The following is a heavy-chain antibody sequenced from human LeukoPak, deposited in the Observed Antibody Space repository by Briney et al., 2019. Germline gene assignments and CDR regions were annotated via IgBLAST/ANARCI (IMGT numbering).Heavy chain of an antibody. CDR3: ARSGYCRSSSCYRESDGLDF. CDR1: GYNFISYG. D-gene: IGHD2-2*01. V-gene: IGHV1-18*01. J-gene: IGHJ3*01. Sequence: ASVKVSCKASGYNFISYGVSWVRQAPGQGLEWMGWVSTYNGNTNYAQNLQYRVTMTTDPATSTAYMELTNLRSGDTAVYYCARSGYCRSSSCYRESDGLDFWGQGTMVTVSS. CDR2: VSTYNGNT.